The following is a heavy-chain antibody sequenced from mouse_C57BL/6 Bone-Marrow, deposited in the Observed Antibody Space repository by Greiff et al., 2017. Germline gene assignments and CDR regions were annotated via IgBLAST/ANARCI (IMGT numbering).Heavy chain of an antibody. CDR3: ARRGGLYYARDY. V-gene: IGHV5-6*01. J-gene: IGHJ4*01. CDR1: GFTFSSYG. Sequence: EVLLVESGGDLVKPGGSLKLSCAASGFTFSSYGMSWVRQTPDKRLEWVATISSGGSYTYYPDSVKGRFTISRDNAKNTLYLQMSSLKSEDTAMYYCARRGGLYYARDYWGQGTSVTVSS. CDR2: ISSGGSYT.